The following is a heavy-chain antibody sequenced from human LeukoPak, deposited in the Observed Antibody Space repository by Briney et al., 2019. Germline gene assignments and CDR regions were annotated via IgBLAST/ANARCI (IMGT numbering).Heavy chain of an antibody. CDR1: GFTFSTYG. CDR2: ISYDGSYK. CDR3: ASQPYCSGDSCYLSESAFDT. Sequence: PGRSLRLSCAASGFTFSTYGMHWVRQSPGKGLEWVAVISYDGSYKEYADSVKGRFTISRDNSKNTLYLQMNSLTSDDTAVYYCASQPYCSGDSCYLSESAFDTWGQGTMVTVSS. V-gene: IGHV3-30*03. D-gene: IGHD2-15*01. J-gene: IGHJ3*02.